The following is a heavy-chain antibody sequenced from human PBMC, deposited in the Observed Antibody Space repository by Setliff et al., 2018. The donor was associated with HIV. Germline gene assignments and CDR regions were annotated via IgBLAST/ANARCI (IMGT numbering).Heavy chain of an antibody. V-gene: IGHV4-61*05. Sequence: PSETLSLTCTVSGGSIISSSYYWGWIRLPPGKGLEWIGYLYYSANTNSDTTNYSPSLQSRVTISTDRRRNQVSLKLRSVIAADTAVYYCARRGPMGPLFDTWGQGARVTVSS. CDR1: GGSIISSSYY. D-gene: IGHD2-8*01. CDR3: ARRGPMGPLFDT. J-gene: IGHJ5*02. CDR2: LYYSANT.